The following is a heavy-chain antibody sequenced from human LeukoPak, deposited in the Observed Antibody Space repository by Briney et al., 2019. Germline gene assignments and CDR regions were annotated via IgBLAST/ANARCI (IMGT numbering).Heavy chain of an antibody. Sequence: GASVKVSCKASGYTFTSYGISWVRQAPGQGLEWMGGIIPIFGTANYAQKFQGRVTITADESTSTAYMELSSLRSEDTAVYYCAGGPGDWNSRPYYFDYWGQGTLVTVSS. CDR3: AGGPGDWNSRPYYFDY. D-gene: IGHD1-7*01. J-gene: IGHJ4*02. CDR1: GYTFTSYG. V-gene: IGHV1-69*13. CDR2: IIPIFGTA.